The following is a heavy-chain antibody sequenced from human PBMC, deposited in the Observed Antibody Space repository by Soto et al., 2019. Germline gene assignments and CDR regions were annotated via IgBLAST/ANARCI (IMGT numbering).Heavy chain of an antibody. V-gene: IGHV3-30*18. D-gene: IGHD3-10*01. CDR2: ISYDGSNK. Sequence: GGSLRLSCAASGFTFSSYGMHWVRQAPGKGLEWVAVISYDGSNKYYADSVKGRFTISRDNSKNTLYLQMNSLRAEDTAVYYCAKDNKLLWFGESDEYFQHWGQGTLVTVSS. CDR3: AKDNKLLWFGESDEYFQH. CDR1: GFTFSSYG. J-gene: IGHJ1*01.